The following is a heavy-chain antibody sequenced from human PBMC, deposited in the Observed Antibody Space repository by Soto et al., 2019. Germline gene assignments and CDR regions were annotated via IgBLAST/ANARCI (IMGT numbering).Heavy chain of an antibody. CDR1: GXTFSSYS. CDR2: ISGSGGST. CDR3: AKGDVKAHYYYYSYGMDV. V-gene: IGHV3-23*01. Sequence: GSLRLSCAASGXTFSSYSMSWVRQAPGKGLELVSAISGSGGSTYYADYVKGRFNISRYNSKNTLYMQMNSLRAEDTAVYYCAKGDVKAHYYYYSYGMDVWGQGNTVTVS. J-gene: IGHJ6*02.